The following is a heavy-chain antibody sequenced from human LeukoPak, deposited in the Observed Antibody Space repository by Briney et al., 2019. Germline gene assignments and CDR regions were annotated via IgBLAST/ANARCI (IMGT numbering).Heavy chain of an antibody. CDR1: GGSFSSYY. CDR3: ARQGSVGLADAFDV. J-gene: IGHJ3*01. D-gene: IGHD3/OR15-3a*01. Sequence: PSETLSLTCTVSGGSFSSYYWGWIRQPPGKGLEWIGYIYYSGSTIYNPSLKSRAAMSVDTSKDQFSLKLTSVTAADTALYYCARQGSVGLADAFDVWGQGTMVTVSS. CDR2: IYYSGST. V-gene: IGHV4-59*08.